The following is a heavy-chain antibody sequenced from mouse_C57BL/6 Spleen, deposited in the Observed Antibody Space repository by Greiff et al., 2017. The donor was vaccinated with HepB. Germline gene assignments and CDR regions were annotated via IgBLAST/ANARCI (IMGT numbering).Heavy chain of an antibody. D-gene: IGHD2-4*01. CDR1: GFTFSDYY. J-gene: IGHJ2*01. CDR2: ISNGGGST. Sequence: EVKLVESGGGLVQPGGSLKLSCAASGFTFSDYYMYWVRQTPEKRLEWVAYISNGGGSTYYPDTVKGRFTISRDNAKNTLYLQMSRLKSEDTAMYYCARRVYYDYDGGYFDYWGQGTTLTVSS. V-gene: IGHV5-12*01. CDR3: ARRVYYDYDGGYFDY.